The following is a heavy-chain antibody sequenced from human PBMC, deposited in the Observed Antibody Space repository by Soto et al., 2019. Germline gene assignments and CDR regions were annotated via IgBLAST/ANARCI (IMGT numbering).Heavy chain of an antibody. D-gene: IGHD6-13*01. Sequence: QVQLQESGPGLVRPSGTVSLTCAVSGLSISSDNWWSWVRQPPGKGLEWIGEIDHSGNTNYNPSLKSRVTMSVVPSKDLFSLTLNSVTAADTAFYYCARDQGSHPGDWGQGTLVSVSS. J-gene: IGHJ4*02. CDR1: GLSISSDNW. CDR3: ARDQGSHPGD. V-gene: IGHV4-4*02. CDR2: IDHSGNT.